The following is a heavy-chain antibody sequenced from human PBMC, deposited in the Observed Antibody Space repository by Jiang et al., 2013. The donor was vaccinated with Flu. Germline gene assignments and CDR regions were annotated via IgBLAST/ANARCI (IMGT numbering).Heavy chain of an antibody. V-gene: IGHV3-23*01. J-gene: IGHJ3*02. CDR2: ISGSGGST. CDR3: ASRAFDI. Sequence: ISGSGGSTYYADSVKGRFTISRDNSKNTLYLQMNSLRAEDTAVYYCASRAFDIWGQGTMVTVSS.